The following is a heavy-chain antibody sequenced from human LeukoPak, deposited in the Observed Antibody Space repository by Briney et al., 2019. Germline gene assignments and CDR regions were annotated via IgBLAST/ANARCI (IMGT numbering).Heavy chain of an antibody. J-gene: IGHJ3*01. V-gene: IGHV4-38-2*01. D-gene: IGHD1-26*01. CDR1: GYSISAGYF. Sequence: SETLSLTCVISGYSISAGYFWGWIRQSPVKGLEWIGSVHHTGSDYYSPSLKSRVTISIDTSKNHFSLNLTSVTAADTAVFFCARVIVTATHVPDAFDLWGQGILVTVSS. CDR3: ARVIVTATHVPDAFDL. CDR2: VHHTGSD.